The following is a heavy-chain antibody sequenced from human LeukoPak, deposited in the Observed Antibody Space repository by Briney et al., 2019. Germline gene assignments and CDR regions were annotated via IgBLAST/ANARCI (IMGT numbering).Heavy chain of an antibody. V-gene: IGHV6-1*01. D-gene: IGHD3-10*01. CDR3: SREGSTFYYDSGTYYAALDF. CDR2: TYFRSKWYY. Sequence: SQTLSLTCVISGDSVSSNSAAWNWIRQSPSRGLEWLGRTYFRSKWYYEYAVSVRSRITINADTSKNHLSLQVNSVTPGDTAVYYCSREGSTFYYDSGTYYAALDFWGQGTKVIVSS. CDR1: GDSVSSNSAA. J-gene: IGHJ3*01.